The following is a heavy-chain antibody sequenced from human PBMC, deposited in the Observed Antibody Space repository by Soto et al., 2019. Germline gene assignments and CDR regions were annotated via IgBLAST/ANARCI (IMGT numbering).Heavy chain of an antibody. CDR2: IYYSGST. D-gene: IGHD4-17*01. CDR3: ARYAVTTVTGWFDP. V-gene: IGHV4-59*01. Sequence: QVQLQESGPGLVKPSETLSLTCTVSGGSISSYYWSWIRQPPGKGLEWIGYIYYSGSTNYNPSLKSRVTISVDTSKNPFSLKLRSVTAADTAVYYCARYAVTTVTGWFDPWGQGTLVTVSS. J-gene: IGHJ5*02. CDR1: GGSISSYY.